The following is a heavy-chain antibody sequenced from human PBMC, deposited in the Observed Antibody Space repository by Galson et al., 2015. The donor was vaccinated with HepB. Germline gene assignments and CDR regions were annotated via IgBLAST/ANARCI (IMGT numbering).Heavy chain of an antibody. CDR3: ARTYDFWSGYNLGEDYFDY. CDR2: MNPNSGNT. Sequence: SCKASGYTFTSYDINWVRQATGQGLEWMGWMNPNSGNTGYAQKFQGRVTMTRNTSISTVYMELSSLRSEDTAVYYCARTYDFWSGYNLGEDYFDYWGQGTLVTVSS. CDR1: GYTFTSYD. V-gene: IGHV1-8*01. J-gene: IGHJ4*02. D-gene: IGHD3-3*01.